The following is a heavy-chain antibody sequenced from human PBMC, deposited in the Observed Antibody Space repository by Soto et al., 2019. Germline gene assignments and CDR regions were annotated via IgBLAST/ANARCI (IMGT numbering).Heavy chain of an antibody. CDR3: ARHPYEFWTSYWFDS. CDR2: TSACDGKT. Sequence: ASVKVSGKTSGYTFNTYGINWVRQAPGQGLELMGWTSACDGKTTYAEKFQGRVTLTTDTSTSTAYMELRSLRSDDTAIYYCARHPYEFWTSYWFDSWGQGTRVPVSS. D-gene: IGHD3-3*01. CDR1: GYTFNTYG. J-gene: IGHJ5*01. V-gene: IGHV1-18*01.